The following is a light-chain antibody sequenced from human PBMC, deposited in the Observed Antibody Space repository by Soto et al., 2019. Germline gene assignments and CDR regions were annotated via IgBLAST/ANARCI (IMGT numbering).Light chain of an antibody. CDR2: AAS. V-gene: IGKV1-9*01. CDR3: QQLESYPST. CDR1: QGISNF. J-gene: IGKJ4*01. Sequence: DIQLTQSPSFLSASVGDIVTITFRASQGISNFLAWYKQKPGKAPKLLIYAASTLQSGVPSRFSGSGSGTDFTLTISSLQPEDFATYYCQQLESYPSTFGGGTKVDIK.